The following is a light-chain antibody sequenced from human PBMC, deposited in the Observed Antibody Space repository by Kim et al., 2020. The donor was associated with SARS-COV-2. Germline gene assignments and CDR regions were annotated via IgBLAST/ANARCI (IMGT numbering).Light chain of an antibody. V-gene: IGLV3-21*04. Sequence: YELTQPPSVSVAPGKTARITCGGNNIGSKSVHWYQQKPGQAPVLVIYYDSDRPSGIPERFSGSNSGNTATLTISRVEAGDEADYYCQVWDSSSDHPGVV. CDR1: NIGSKS. CDR2: YDS. CDR3: QVWDSSSDHPGVV. J-gene: IGLJ2*01.